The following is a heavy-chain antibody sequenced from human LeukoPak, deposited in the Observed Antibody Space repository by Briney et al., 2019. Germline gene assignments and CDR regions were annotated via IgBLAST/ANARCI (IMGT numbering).Heavy chain of an antibody. CDR1: GFIFSSYS. CDR3: ARFGMGGAILDY. CDR2: ISSSSTYI. V-gene: IGHV3-21*01. J-gene: IGHJ4*02. D-gene: IGHD1-26*01. Sequence: GGSLRLSCAASGFIFSSYSMNWVRQAPGKGLEWVSSISSSSTYIYYADSEKGRFTISRDNAKNSLYLQMNSLRAEDTAVYYCARFGMGGAILDYWGQGTLVTVSS.